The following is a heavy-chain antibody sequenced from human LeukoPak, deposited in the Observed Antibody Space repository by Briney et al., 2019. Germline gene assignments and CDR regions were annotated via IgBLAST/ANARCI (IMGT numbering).Heavy chain of an antibody. J-gene: IGHJ4*02. CDR2: ISSSSSYI. V-gene: IGHV3-21*01. D-gene: IGHD3-10*01. Sequence: GGSLRLSSAASGFTFSSYSMNWVRQAPGKWLEWVSSISSSSSYIYYADSVKGRFTISRDNAKNSLYLQMNSLRAEDTAVYYCARDDYYYGSGSPSDYWGQGTLVTVSS. CDR1: GFTFSSYS. CDR3: ARDDYYYGSGSPSDY.